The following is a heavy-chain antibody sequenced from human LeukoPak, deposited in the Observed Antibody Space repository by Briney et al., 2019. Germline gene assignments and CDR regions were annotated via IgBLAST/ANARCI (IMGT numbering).Heavy chain of an antibody. V-gene: IGHV3-74*01. CDR1: GFTFSSYW. Sequence: PGGSLRLSCSASGFTFSSYWMHWVRQAPGRGLVWVSRINSDGSSTSYADSVKGRFTISRDNAKNTLYLQMNSLRAEDTAVYYCARVHSSSWYGEYFDYWGQGTLVTVSS. J-gene: IGHJ4*02. CDR3: ARVHSSSWYGEYFDY. D-gene: IGHD6-13*01. CDR2: INSDGSST.